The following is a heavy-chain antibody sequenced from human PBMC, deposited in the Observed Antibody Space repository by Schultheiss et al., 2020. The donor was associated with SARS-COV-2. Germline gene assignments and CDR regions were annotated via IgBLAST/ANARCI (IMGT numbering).Heavy chain of an antibody. CDR1: GGSISSYY. J-gene: IGHJ4*02. CDR3: ARRRGQWLLRGYYFDY. Sequence: SQTLSLTCTVSGGSISSYYWSWIRQPPGKGLEWIGYIYYSGSTNYNPSLKSRITISVDTSKNQFSLKLSSVTAADTAVYYCARRRGQWLLRGYYFDYWGQGTLVTVSS. D-gene: IGHD6-19*01. CDR2: IYYSGST. V-gene: IGHV4-59*12.